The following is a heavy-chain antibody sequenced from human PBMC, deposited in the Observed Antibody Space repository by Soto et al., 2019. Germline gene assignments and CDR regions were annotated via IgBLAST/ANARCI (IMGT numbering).Heavy chain of an antibody. J-gene: IGHJ6*02. CDR3: ARTIAARPTDYYYGMDV. CDR1: GGSISSSNW. CDR2: IYHSGST. V-gene: IGHV4-4*02. D-gene: IGHD6-6*01. Sequence: SETLSLTCAVSGGSISSSNWWSWVRQPPGKGPEWIGEIYHSGSTNYNPSLKSRVTISVDKSKNQFSLKLSSVTAADTAVYYCARTIAARPTDYYYGMDVWGQGTTVTVSS.